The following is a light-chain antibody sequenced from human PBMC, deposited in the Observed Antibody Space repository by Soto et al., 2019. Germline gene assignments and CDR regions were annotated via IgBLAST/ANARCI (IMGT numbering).Light chain of an antibody. CDR2: WAS. CDR1: QSVLFSSNNKNY. Sequence: DIVMTQSPDSLAVSLGERATINCKSSQSVLFSSNNKNYLAWYQQKPGQPPKLLIYWASTRESGVPNRFSGRGSWTDFTLTISSLQAEDVAVYYCQQSYSTPITFGQGTRLEIK. CDR3: QQSYSTPIT. J-gene: IGKJ5*01. V-gene: IGKV4-1*01.